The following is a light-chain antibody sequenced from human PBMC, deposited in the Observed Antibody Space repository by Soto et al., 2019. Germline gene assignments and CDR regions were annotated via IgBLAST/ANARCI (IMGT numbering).Light chain of an antibody. Sequence: EIVLTQSPGPLSLSPGERATLSCRASQSVSSSYLAWYQQKPGQAPKLLIYGASSRATGIPDRFSGSGSWTDFTLTISRLEPDDFAVYYCQQYGSTYTFGPGTKLEIK. CDR2: GAS. V-gene: IGKV3-20*01. J-gene: IGKJ2*01. CDR1: QSVSSSY. CDR3: QQYGSTYT.